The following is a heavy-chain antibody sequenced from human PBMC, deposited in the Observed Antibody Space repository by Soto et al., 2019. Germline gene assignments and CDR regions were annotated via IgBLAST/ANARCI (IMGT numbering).Heavy chain of an antibody. V-gene: IGHV3-21*06. CDR1: ACMFSAYT. CDR3: APLSYFIH. Sequence: PGVSLRLSCAGSACMFSAYTMNAVRQTPGKALEWLSSISDAGSYIDSADTLSRPCTVSRENAINSLYMQIAILAVEYTAVYYCAPLSYFIHWGPGTLVTVSS. CDR2: ISDAGSYI. J-gene: IGHJ4*02.